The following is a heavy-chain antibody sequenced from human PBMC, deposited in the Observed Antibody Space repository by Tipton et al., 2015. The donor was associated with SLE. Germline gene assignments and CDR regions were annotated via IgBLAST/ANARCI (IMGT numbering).Heavy chain of an antibody. Sequence: TLSLTCTVSGGPISSYYWSWIRQPPGKGLEWIGYIYYSGSTNYNPSLKSRVTISVDTSKNQFSLKLSSVTAADTAVYYCARTFPYGGFDPWAQGTLVTVSS. CDR1: GGPISSYY. D-gene: IGHD4-23*01. CDR2: IYYSGST. CDR3: ARTFPYGGFDP. J-gene: IGHJ5*02. V-gene: IGHV4-59*01.